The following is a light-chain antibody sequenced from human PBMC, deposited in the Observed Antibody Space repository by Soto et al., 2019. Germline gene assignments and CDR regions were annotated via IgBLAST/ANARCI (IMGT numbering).Light chain of an antibody. CDR3: QQYNSYSLWT. CDR2: DAS. Sequence: IQLTQSPSSLSASVGDRVTITCRASQSISSWLAWYQQKPGKAPKLLIYDASSLESGVPSRFSGSGSGTEFTPTISSLQPDDFATYYCQQYNSYSLWTFGQGTKVDIK. J-gene: IGKJ1*01. CDR1: QSISSW. V-gene: IGKV1-5*01.